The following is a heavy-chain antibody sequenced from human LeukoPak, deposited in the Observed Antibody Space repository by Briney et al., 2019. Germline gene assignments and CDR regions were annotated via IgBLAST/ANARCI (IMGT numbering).Heavy chain of an antibody. CDR2: ISESGDIT. CDR1: GFTFSAYA. V-gene: IGHV3-23*01. Sequence: GGSLRLSCAASGFTFSAYAMSWVRQAPGKGLEWVSTISESGDITYYADSVKGRFTISRDNFKNTLYLEMERLTAQDTAVFYCACGSSGTHHEGYWGQGTLVTVSS. J-gene: IGHJ4*02. D-gene: IGHD2-21*01. CDR3: ACGSSGTHHEGY.